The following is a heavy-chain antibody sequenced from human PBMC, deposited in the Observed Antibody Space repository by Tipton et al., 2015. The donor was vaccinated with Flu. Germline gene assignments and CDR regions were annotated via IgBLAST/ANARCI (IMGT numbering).Heavy chain of an antibody. CDR1: GFTFSGYY. J-gene: IGHJ5*02. CDR2: ITSGGYDM. Sequence: GSLRLSCAASGFTFSGYYMSWIRQAPGKGLEWVSYITSGGYDMYYADSVKGRFTVSRDNAKNSLYLQMNSLRVEDTALYYCARGWFDAWGQGTLVTVSS. V-gene: IGHV3-11*04. CDR3: ARGWFDA.